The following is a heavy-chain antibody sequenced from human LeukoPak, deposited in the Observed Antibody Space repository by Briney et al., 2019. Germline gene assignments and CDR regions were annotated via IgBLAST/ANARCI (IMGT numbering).Heavy chain of an antibody. Sequence: GGSLRLSCAGSGFTFSTYWMNWVRQAPGMGLEGVASIKQDGSEKYYVDSVKGRFTISRDNAKKSLYLQINSLRAEDTAVYYCAGDYFVDGSNSRIFFEYWGQGTLVTVSS. CDR2: IKQDGSEK. V-gene: IGHV3-7*01. CDR1: GFTFSTYW. D-gene: IGHD5-24*01. J-gene: IGHJ4*02. CDR3: AGDYFVDGSNSRIFFEY.